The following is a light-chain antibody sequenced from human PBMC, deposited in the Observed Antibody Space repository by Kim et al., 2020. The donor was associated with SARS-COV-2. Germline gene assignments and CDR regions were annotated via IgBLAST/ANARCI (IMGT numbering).Light chain of an antibody. CDR2: GAS. J-gene: IGKJ1*01. Sequence: ASVGDGVTITCRASQGINSDLAWYQQRPGKVPKLLLYGASTLQSGVPSRFSGSGSGTDFTLTISSLQPEDVATYYCQKYNSAPWTFGQGTKVEIK. CDR3: QKYNSAPWT. V-gene: IGKV1-27*01. CDR1: QGINSD.